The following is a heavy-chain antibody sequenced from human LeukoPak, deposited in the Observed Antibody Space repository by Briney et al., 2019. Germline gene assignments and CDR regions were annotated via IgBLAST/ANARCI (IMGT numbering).Heavy chain of an antibody. Sequence: SETLSLTCAVYGGSFSGYYWSWIRQPPGKGLEWIGYIYYSGSTYYNPSLKSRVTISVDTSKNQFSLKLSSVTAADTAVYYCAREWTGSRWFDPWGQGTLVTVSS. D-gene: IGHD3-10*01. V-gene: IGHV4-34*09. CDR3: AREWTGSRWFDP. CDR1: GGSFSGYY. CDR2: IYYSGST. J-gene: IGHJ5*02.